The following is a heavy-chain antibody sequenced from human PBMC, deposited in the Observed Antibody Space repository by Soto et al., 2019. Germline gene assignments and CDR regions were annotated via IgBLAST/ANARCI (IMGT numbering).Heavy chain of an antibody. V-gene: IGHV1-3*01. J-gene: IGHJ5*02. CDR2: INAGNGNT. Sequence: ASVKVSCKASGYTFTSYAMHWVRQAPGQRLEWMGWINAGNGNTKYSQKFQGRVTITRDTSASTAYMELSSLRSEDTAVYYCARVLRYCSGGSCLDPRGQGTLVTVSS. CDR1: GYTFTSYA. CDR3: ARVLRYCSGGSCLDP. D-gene: IGHD2-15*01.